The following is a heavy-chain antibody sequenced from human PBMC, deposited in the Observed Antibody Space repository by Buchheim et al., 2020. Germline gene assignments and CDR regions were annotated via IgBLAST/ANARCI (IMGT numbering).Heavy chain of an antibody. CDR1: GFTFSSYE. V-gene: IGHV3-48*03. CDR3: ARGVVVIKDYYYYMDV. CDR2: ISSSGSTI. Sequence: EVQLVESGGGLVQPGGSLRLSCAASGFTFSSYEMNWVRQAPGKGLEWVSYISSSGSTIYYADPVKGRFTISRDNAKNSLYLQMNSLRAEDTAVYYCARGVVVIKDYYYYMDVWGKGTT. D-gene: IGHD3-22*01. J-gene: IGHJ6*03.